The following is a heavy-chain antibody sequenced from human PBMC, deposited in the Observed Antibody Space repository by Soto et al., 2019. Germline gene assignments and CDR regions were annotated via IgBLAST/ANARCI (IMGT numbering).Heavy chain of an antibody. D-gene: IGHD5-18*01. CDR1: GGTFSSYA. J-gene: IGHJ6*02. CDR3: AREGGYSYGYGYYGMDV. Sequence: QVQLVQSGAEVKKPGSSVKVSCKASGGTFSSYAISWVRQAPGQGLEWMGGIIPIFGTANYAQKFQGRVTITADESTGTAYMELSSLRSEDTAVYYCAREGGYSYGYGYYGMDVWGQGTTVTVSS. V-gene: IGHV1-69*12. CDR2: IIPIFGTA.